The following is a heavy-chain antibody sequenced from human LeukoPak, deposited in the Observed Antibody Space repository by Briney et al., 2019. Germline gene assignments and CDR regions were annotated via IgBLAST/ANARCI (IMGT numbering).Heavy chain of an antibody. CDR3: ARDQSGWYPDY. J-gene: IGHJ4*02. D-gene: IGHD6-19*01. V-gene: IGHV4-59*01. Sequence: SETLSLTGTVSGGSSSSYYWSWIRQPPGKGLEWIGYIYYSGRTNYNPSLKSRVTISVDTSKNQFSLKLSSVTAADTAVYYCARDQSGWYPDYWGQGTLVTVSS. CDR1: GGSSSSYY. CDR2: IYYSGRT.